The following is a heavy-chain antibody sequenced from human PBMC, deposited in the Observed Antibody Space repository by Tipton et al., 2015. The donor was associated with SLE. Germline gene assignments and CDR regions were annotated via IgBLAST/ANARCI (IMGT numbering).Heavy chain of an antibody. D-gene: IGHD3-9*01. CDR1: GGSISRSNYY. Sequence: TLSLTCTVSGGSISRSNYYWGWIRQPPGKGLEWIGSIFYRGITYYNPSLKSRVTISVDTSKNQFSLRLTSVTAADTAVYYCARRELTFNYFDDWGQGTLVTVSS. J-gene: IGHJ4*02. CDR3: ARRELTFNYFDD. V-gene: IGHV4-39*01. CDR2: IFYRGIT.